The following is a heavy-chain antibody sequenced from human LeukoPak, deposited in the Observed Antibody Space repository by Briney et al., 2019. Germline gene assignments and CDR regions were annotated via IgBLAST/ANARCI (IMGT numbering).Heavy chain of an antibody. D-gene: IGHD4-23*01. CDR3: ARRLGTVVTPDAFDI. CDR2: IYYSGST. Sequence: PSETLSLTCTVSGGSISSYYWSWIRQPPGKGLEWIGHIYYSGSTNYNPSLKSRVTISVDTSKNQFSLKLSSVTAADTAVYYCARRLGTVVTPDAFDIWGQGTMVTVSS. V-gene: IGHV4-59*08. J-gene: IGHJ3*02. CDR1: GGSISSYY.